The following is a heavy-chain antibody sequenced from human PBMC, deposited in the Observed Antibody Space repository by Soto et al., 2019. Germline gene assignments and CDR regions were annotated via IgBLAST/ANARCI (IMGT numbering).Heavy chain of an antibody. Sequence: EVQLVESGGGLVQPGGSLKLSCAVSGFTFIGSAMHWVRQAAGKGLEWVGRIRSTSNSYAVANAASVKGRFTISRDESKNTAYLQMNRLKAEDTAVYYSTIGYGDYVRDYWGQGTLVTVSS. J-gene: IGHJ4*02. D-gene: IGHD4-17*01. CDR3: TIGYGDYVRDY. CDR2: IRSTSNSYAV. CDR1: GFTFIGSA. V-gene: IGHV3-73*01.